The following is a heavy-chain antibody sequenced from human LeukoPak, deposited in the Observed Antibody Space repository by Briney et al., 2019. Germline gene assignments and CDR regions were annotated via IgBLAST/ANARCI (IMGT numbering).Heavy chain of an antibody. Sequence: PGGSLRLSCAASGFTFSSYWMSWVRQAPGKGLEWVANIKQDGSEKYYVDSVKGRFTTSRDNAKNSLYLQMNSLRAEDTAVYYCARDDYDSSGYSPSFDYWGQGTLVAVSS. D-gene: IGHD3-22*01. CDR2: IKQDGSEK. V-gene: IGHV3-7*01. J-gene: IGHJ4*02. CDR3: ARDDYDSSGYSPSFDY. CDR1: GFTFSSYW.